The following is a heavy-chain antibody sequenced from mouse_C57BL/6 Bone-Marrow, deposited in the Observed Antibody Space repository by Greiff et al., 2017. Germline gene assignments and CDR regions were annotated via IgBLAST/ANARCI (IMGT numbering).Heavy chain of an antibody. J-gene: IGHJ2*01. CDR3: ALWLRRGNYFDY. CDR1: GYAFSSSW. Sequence: VQLQQSGPELVKPGASVKISCKASGYAFSSSWMNWVKQRPGKGLEWIGRIYPGDGDTNSNGKFKGKATLTADKSSSTAYMQLSSLTSEDSAVYFCALWLRRGNYFDYWGQGTTLTVSS. V-gene: IGHV1-82*01. CDR2: IYPGDGDT. D-gene: IGHD2-2*01.